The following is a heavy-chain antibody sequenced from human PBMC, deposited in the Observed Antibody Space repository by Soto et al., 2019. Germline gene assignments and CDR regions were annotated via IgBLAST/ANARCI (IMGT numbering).Heavy chain of an antibody. D-gene: IGHD3-16*01. CDR2: IIPILGIA. CDR3: ARGVYDYVWGTAADDY. V-gene: IGHV1-69*02. J-gene: IGHJ4*02. CDR1: GGTFSSYT. Sequence: QVQLVQSGAEVKKPGSSVKVSCKASGGTFSSYTISWVRQAPGQGLEWMGRIIPILGIANYAQKFQGRVTLTADKATSTAYRELSSLRSEDTAVYYCARGVYDYVWGTAADDYWGQGTLVTVSS.